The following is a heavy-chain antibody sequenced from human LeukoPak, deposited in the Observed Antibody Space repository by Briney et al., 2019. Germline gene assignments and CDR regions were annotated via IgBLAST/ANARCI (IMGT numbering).Heavy chain of an antibody. D-gene: IGHD2-15*01. CDR3: ARQVSHSWAGDAFDI. J-gene: IGHJ3*02. V-gene: IGHV4-59*08. CDR1: GGSISSYY. Sequence: SETLSLTCTVSGGSISSYYWNWIRQPPGKGLEWIGYIYYSGSTDYNPSLKSRVTISVDTSKNQFSLKLSSVTAADTAVYYCARQVSHSWAGDAFDIWGQGTMVTVSS. CDR2: IYYSGST.